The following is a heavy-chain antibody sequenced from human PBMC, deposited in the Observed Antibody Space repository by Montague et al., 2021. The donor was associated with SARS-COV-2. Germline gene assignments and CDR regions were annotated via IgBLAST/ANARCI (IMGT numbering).Heavy chain of an antibody. D-gene: IGHD3-22*01. CDR2: INHSGST. Sequence: SETLSLTCAVYGGSFSGYYWSWIRQPPGKGLEWIGEINHSGSTNYNPSLKSRVTISVDTSKNQFSLKMTSVTAADTAVYYCARGRQHINMVVVVVTGGEYYFDFWGQGTLVAVSP. CDR3: ARGRQHINMVVVVVTGGEYYFDF. J-gene: IGHJ4*02. CDR1: GGSFSGYY. V-gene: IGHV4-34*01.